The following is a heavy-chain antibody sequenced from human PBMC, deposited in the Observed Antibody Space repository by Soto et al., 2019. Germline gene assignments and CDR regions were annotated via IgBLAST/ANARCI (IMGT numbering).Heavy chain of an antibody. CDR2: ISWDSGGI. J-gene: IGHJ5*02. V-gene: IGHV3-9*01. D-gene: IGHD6-19*01. CDR3: AKMVVAGTGWFDP. CDR1: GFSLDGYA. Sequence: PGGSLRLSCAASGFSLDGYAMHWVRQAPGKGLEWVSGISWDSGGIGYADSVKGRFTISRDNAKNSLYLEMNSLRAEDTALYYCAKMVVAGTGWFDPWGQGTLVTVSS.